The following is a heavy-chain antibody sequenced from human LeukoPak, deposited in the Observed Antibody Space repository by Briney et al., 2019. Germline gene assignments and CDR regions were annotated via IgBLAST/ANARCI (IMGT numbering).Heavy chain of an antibody. CDR3: PTDTIGEHELLLDF. J-gene: IGHJ4*02. CDR2: ISWNSGSI. D-gene: IGHD4-17*01. V-gene: IGHV3-9*01. CDR1: GFTFSDYA. Sequence: GRSLRLSCAVSGFTFSDYAMHWVRQAPGKGLEWVSGISWNSGSIGYADSVKGRFTISRDNAKNSLYLQMNSLRAEDTALYYYPTDTIGEHELLLDFWGQGTLVTVSS.